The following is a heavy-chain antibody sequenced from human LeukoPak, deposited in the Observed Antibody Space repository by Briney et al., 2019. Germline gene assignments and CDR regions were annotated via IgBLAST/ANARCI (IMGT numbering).Heavy chain of an antibody. CDR2: IKQDGSEK. D-gene: IGHD2-15*01. CDR1: GFTFRNYW. J-gene: IGHJ4*02. V-gene: IGHV3-7*04. CDR3: ARGGGNFDY. Sequence: PGGSLRLSCAASGFTFRNYWMSWVRQAPGKGLEWVANIKQDGSEKYHVDSVKGRFTISRDNAKNSLSLQMNSLRGEDTAVYYCARGGGNFDYWGQGTLVTVSS.